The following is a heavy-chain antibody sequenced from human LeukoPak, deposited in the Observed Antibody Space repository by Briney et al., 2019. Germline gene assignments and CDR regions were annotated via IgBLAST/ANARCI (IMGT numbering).Heavy chain of an antibody. Sequence: GASVKVSCKASGYTFTGYYMHWVRQAPGQGLEWMGWINPNSGGTNYAQKFQGRVTMTRDTSISTAYMELSRLRSDDTAVYYCARDRFFGGIVYSGSYYDEGWGQGTLVTVSS. CDR3: ARDRFFGGIVYSGSYYDEG. D-gene: IGHD1-26*01. CDR2: INPNSGGT. V-gene: IGHV1-2*02. J-gene: IGHJ1*01. CDR1: GYTFTGYY.